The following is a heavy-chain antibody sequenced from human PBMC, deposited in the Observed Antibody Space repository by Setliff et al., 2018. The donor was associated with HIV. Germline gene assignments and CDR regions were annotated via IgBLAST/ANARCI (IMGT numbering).Heavy chain of an antibody. D-gene: IGHD3-16*01. Sequence: SETLSLTCTVSGGSISSYYWSWIRQPPGKGLEWIGYIYTSGSTNYNPSLKSRVTISVDTSKNQFSLKLSSVTAADTAVYYCAREGGGCYFDYWGRGTLVTVSS. CDR1: GGSISSYY. V-gene: IGHV4-4*08. J-gene: IGHJ4*02. CDR3: AREGGGCYFDY. CDR2: IYTSGST.